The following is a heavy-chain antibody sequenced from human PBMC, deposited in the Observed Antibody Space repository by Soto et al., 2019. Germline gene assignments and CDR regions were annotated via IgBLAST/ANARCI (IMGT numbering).Heavy chain of an antibody. D-gene: IGHD5-18*01. J-gene: IGHJ4*02. CDR3: ARGSYGDRPPDYFDS. V-gene: IGHV4-34*01. CDR2: INHSGST. CDR1: GGSFSGYY. Sequence: SKTLSLKCAVYGGSFSGYYWSWIRQPPGKGLEWIGEINHSGSTNYNPSLKSRVTISVDTSKNQSSLKLSSVTAADTAVYYCARGSYGDRPPDYFDSWGQGTLVSVSA.